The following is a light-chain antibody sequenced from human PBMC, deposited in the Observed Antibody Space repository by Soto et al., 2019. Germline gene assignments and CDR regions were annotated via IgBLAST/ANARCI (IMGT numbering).Light chain of an antibody. CDR2: GAS. J-gene: IGKJ1*01. Sequence: EIVMTQSPATLSVSPGERATLSCRASQRVSSNLAWYQQKPGQAPRLLIYGASTRATGIPARFSGSGSETEFTLTISSLQSEDFAVYYCQQYGSSPRTFGQGTKVDIK. V-gene: IGKV3-15*01. CDR1: QRVSSN. CDR3: QQYGSSPRT.